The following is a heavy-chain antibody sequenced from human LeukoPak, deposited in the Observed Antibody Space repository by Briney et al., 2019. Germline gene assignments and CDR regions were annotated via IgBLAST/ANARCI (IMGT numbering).Heavy chain of an antibody. D-gene: IGHD1-26*01. CDR3: ARIIVGATGIDY. CDR2: ISWNSGSI. V-gene: IGHV3-9*01. J-gene: IGHJ4*02. CDR1: GFTFDDYA. Sequence: GGSLRLSCAASGFTFDDYAIHWVRQAPGKGLEWVSGISWNSGSIGYADSVKGRFTMSRDNSKNTLYLQMSSLRAEDTAVYYCARIIVGATGIDYWGQGTLVTVSS.